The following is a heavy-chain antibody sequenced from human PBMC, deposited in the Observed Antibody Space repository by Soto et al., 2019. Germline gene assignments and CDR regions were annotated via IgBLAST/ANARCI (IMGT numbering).Heavy chain of an antibody. J-gene: IGHJ3*02. CDR2: MNPNSGNT. CDR1: GYTFTSYD. D-gene: IGHD3-10*01. Sequence: ASVKVSCKASGYTFTSYDINWVRQATGQGLEWMGWMNPNSGNTGYAQKFQGRVTMTRNTSISTAYMELSSLRSEDTAVYYCARGLDRALLIRGVFGRGAFDIWGQGTMVTVSS. V-gene: IGHV1-8*01. CDR3: ARGLDRALLIRGVFGRGAFDI.